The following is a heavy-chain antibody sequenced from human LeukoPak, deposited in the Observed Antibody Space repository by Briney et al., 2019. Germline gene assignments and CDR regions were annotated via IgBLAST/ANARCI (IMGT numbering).Heavy chain of an antibody. D-gene: IGHD6-13*01. J-gene: IGHJ6*02. Sequence: GSLRLSCAASGFPFSSYGMHWVRQAPGKGLEWVSFISYDGTNKYYADSVKGRFTISRDNSKNTLYLQMNSLRGDDTGMYFCAKDSSSSNYYYGLDVWGQGTTVTVSS. CDR1: GFPFSSYG. V-gene: IGHV3-33*05. CDR3: AKDSSSSNYYYGLDV. CDR2: ISYDGTNK.